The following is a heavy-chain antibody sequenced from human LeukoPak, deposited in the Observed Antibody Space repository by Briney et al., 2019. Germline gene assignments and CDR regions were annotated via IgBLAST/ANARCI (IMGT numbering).Heavy chain of an antibody. D-gene: IGHD4-23*01. CDR2: ISGSGIST. Sequence: PGGSLRLSCAPSALTFSSYAMSWVRQAPGKGLEWVSAISGSGISTYYADSVKGRFTISRDNAKNSLYLQMNSLRAEDTAVYYCAREGGYYGGNDFDYWGQGTLVTVSS. J-gene: IGHJ4*02. V-gene: IGHV3-23*01. CDR1: ALTFSSYA. CDR3: AREGGYYGGNDFDY.